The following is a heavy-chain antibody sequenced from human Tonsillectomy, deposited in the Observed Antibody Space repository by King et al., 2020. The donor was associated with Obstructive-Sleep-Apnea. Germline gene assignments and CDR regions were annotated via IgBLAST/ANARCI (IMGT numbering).Heavy chain of an antibody. Sequence: QVQLQESGPGLVKPSETLSLTCTVSGGSISSSSYYWGWIRQPPGKGLEWIGNIYYSGSTYFNPSLKSRVTLSGDTSKNQLSLKLNYVTAADTAVYYCARDQGRYYDILTAPSPDAFDIWGLGTMVTVSS. V-gene: IGHV4-39*07. CDR3: ARDQGRYYDILTAPSPDAFDI. CDR1: GGSISSSSYY. CDR2: IYYSGST. D-gene: IGHD3-9*01. J-gene: IGHJ3*02.